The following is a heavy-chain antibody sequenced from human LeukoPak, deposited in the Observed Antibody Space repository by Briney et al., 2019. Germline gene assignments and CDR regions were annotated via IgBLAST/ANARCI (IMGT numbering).Heavy chain of an antibody. CDR3: HLWIGELLREGEHY. Sequence: SETLSLTCTVSGYSISSSYYWGWIRQPPGKGLEWIGSIYHSGSTYYNPSLKSRVTISVDTSKNQFSLKLSSVTAADTAVYYCHLWIGELLREGEHYCGQGTLVTVSS. J-gene: IGHJ4*02. CDR1: GYSISSSYY. CDR2: IYHSGST. D-gene: IGHD3-10*01. V-gene: IGHV4-38-2*02.